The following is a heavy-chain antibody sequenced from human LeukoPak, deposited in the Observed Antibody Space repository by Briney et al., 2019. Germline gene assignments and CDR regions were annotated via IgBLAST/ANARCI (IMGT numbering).Heavy chain of an antibody. V-gene: IGHV4-39*01. J-gene: IGHJ6*02. CDR1: GGSISSSSYY. CDR2: IYYSGST. D-gene: IGHD3-3*01. CDR3: ASRSPYYDFWSGFNYYYYGMDV. Sequence: PSETLSLTCTVSGGSISSSSYYWGWIRQPPGKGLEWIGSIYYSGSTYYNPSLKSRVTISVDTSKNQFSLKLSSVTAADTAVYYCASRSPYYDFWSGFNYYYYGMDVWGQGTTVTVSS.